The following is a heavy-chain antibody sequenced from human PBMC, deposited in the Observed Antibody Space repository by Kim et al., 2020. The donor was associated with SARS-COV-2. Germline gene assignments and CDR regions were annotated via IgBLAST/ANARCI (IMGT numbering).Heavy chain of an antibody. Sequence: SETLSLTCAVYGGSFSGYYWSWIRQPPGKGLEWIGEINHSGSTNYNPSLKSRVTISVDTSKNQFSLKLSSVTAADTAVYYCARVLYYDFWSGYYNGYYYYGMDVWGQGTTVTVSS. CDR2: INHSGST. J-gene: IGHJ6*02. CDR3: ARVLYYDFWSGYYNGYYYYGMDV. D-gene: IGHD3-3*01. V-gene: IGHV4-34*01. CDR1: GGSFSGYY.